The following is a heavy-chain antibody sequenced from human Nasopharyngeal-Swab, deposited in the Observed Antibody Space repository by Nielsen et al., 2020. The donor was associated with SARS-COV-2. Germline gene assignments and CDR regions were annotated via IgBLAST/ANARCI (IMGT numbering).Heavy chain of an antibody. D-gene: IGHD2-8*01. J-gene: IGHJ5*02. V-gene: IGHV4-4*02. CDR3: ARDLAQYCTNGVCYATPENWFDP. CDR1: GGSISSSNW. Sequence: SETLSLTCAVSGGSISSSNWWSWVRQPPGKGLEWIGEINHSGSTNYNPSLKSRVTISVDTSKNQFSLKLSSVTAADTAVYYCARDLAQYCTNGVCYATPENWFDPWGQGTLVTVSS. CDR2: INHSGST.